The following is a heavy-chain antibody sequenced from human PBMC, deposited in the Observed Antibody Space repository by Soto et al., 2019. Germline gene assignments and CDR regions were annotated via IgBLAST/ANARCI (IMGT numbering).Heavy chain of an antibody. V-gene: IGHV3-11*01. Sequence: GGSLRLSCAASGFTFSDYYMSWIRQAPGKGLEWVSYISSSGSTTYYADSVKGRFTISRDNAKNSLYLQMNSLRAEDTAVYYCARERVSPQRYYMDVWGKGTTVTVSS. CDR2: ISSSGSTT. CDR3: ARERVSPQRYYMDV. CDR1: GFTFSDYY. J-gene: IGHJ6*03.